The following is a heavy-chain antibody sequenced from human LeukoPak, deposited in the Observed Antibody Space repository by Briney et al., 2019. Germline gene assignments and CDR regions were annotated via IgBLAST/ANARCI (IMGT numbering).Heavy chain of an antibody. Sequence: PSETLSLTCAVYGGSFSGYYWSWIRQPPGKGLEWIGEINHSGSTNYNPSLKSRVTISVDTSKNQFSLKLSSVTAADTAVYYCARGLVVVVAATWFDPWGQGTLVTVSS. D-gene: IGHD2-15*01. CDR1: GGSFSGYY. V-gene: IGHV4-34*01. J-gene: IGHJ5*02. CDR3: ARGLVVVVAATWFDP. CDR2: INHSGST.